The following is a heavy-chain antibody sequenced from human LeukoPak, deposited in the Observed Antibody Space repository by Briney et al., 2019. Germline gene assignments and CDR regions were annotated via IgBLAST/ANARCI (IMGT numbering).Heavy chain of an antibody. CDR2: INPNTGGT. Sequence: ASVKVSCTTSGYRFTGFYIHWVRQAPGQGLEWMGWINPNTGGTNFAQKFQGRVTMTTDTSMNTAYMDLRSLTSDDTAVYYCAREGDFHGSGRGDYWGQGTLVIVSS. CDR1: GYRFTGFY. V-gene: IGHV1-2*02. J-gene: IGHJ4*02. D-gene: IGHD3-10*01. CDR3: AREGDFHGSGRGDY.